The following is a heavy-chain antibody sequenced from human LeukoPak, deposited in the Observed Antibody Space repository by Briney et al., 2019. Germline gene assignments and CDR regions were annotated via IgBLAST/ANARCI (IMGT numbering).Heavy chain of an antibody. CDR2: IYTSGST. D-gene: IGHD3-10*01. V-gene: IGHV4-4*07. J-gene: IGHJ5*02. CDR3: ARKVVRGVICWFDA. CDR1: GGSISSYY. Sequence: PSETLSLTCTVSGGSISSYYWNWIRQPAGKGLEWIGRIYTSGSTSYNSSLKSRVTMSVDTSKNQFSLNLSSVIAADTAVYYCARKVVRGVICWFDAWGQGTLVTVSS.